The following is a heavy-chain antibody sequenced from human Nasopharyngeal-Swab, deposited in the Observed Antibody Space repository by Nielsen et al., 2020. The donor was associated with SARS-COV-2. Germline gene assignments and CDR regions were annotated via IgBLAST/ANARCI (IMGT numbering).Heavy chain of an antibody. J-gene: IGHJ4*02. CDR3: ARDGSGYSYGYAHDY. D-gene: IGHD5-18*01. Sequence: SVKVSCKASGGTFSSYAISWVRQAPGQGLEWMGGIIPIFGTANYAQKFQGRVTITADKSTSTAYMELSSLRSEDTAVYYCARDGSGYSYGYAHDYWGQGTLVTVSS. CDR2: IIPIFGTA. V-gene: IGHV1-69*06. CDR1: GGTFSSYA.